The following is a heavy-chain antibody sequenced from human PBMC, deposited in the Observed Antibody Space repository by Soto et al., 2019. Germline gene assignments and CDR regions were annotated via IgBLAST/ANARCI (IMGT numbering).Heavy chain of an antibody. V-gene: IGHV3-21*01. CDR1: GFTFSSYS. CDR3: ARDSTYYYGSGSSDKPHPNYYYYGMDV. D-gene: IGHD3-10*01. Sequence: PGGSLRLSCAASGFTFSSYSMNWDRQAPGKGLEWVSSISSSSSYIYYADSVKGRFTISIDNAKNSLYMQMNSLRAEDTAVYYCARDSTYYYGSGSSDKPHPNYYYYGMDVWGQGTTVTVSS. CDR2: ISSSSSYI. J-gene: IGHJ6*02.